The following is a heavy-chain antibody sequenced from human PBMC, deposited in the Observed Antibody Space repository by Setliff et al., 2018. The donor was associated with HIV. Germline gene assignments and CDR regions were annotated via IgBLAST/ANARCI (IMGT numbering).Heavy chain of an antibody. J-gene: IGHJ6*04. CDR3: AREVITEDV. D-gene: IGHD2-21*01. V-gene: IGHV3-48*01. Sequence: GGSLRLSCVGSGFSFSSYSMSWVRRAPGKGLEWIAYIYTGSNSIYYGDSVKGRFTISRDNVENSVYLQMNSLRAEDTAVYYCAREVITEDVWGKGTTVTVSS. CDR1: GFSFSSYS. CDR2: IYTGSNSI.